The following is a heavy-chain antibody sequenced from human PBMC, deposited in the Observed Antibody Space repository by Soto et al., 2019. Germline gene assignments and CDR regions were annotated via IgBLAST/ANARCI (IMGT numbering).Heavy chain of an antibody. J-gene: IGHJ5*02. D-gene: IGHD3-3*02. CDR3: ARHSLALRKNNWFDP. CDR1: GDSIISSDFY. CDR2: IFYLGSS. Sequence: PSETLSLTCTVSGDSIISSDFYWGWDRQPPGKGLEWIGSIFYLGSSYYNPSLKSRVTMSVDTSKNQFSLRLRSVTAADTALYFCARHSLALRKNNWFDPWGQGIMVTVSS. V-gene: IGHV4-39*01.